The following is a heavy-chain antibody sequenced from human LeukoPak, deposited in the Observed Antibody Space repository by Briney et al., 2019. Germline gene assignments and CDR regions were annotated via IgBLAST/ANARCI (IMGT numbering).Heavy chain of an antibody. CDR2: ISYDGSNK. V-gene: IGHV3-30*03. CDR1: GFTVSSNY. CDR3: ARGDWWLLRDRYYFDY. J-gene: IGHJ4*02. Sequence: GGSLRLSCAASGFTVSSNYMSWVRQAPGKGLEWVAVISYDGSNKYYADSVKGRFTISRDNSKNTLYLQMNSLRAEDTAVYYCARGDWWLLRDRYYFDYWGQGTLVTVSS. D-gene: IGHD3-22*01.